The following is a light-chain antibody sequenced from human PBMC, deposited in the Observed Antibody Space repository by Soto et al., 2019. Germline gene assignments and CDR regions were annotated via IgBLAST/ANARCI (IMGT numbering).Light chain of an antibody. CDR3: SSYRSSSTYV. CDR2: EVT. V-gene: IGLV2-14*01. Sequence: QSVLTQPASVSGSPGQSITISCTGTSSDVGGYNYVSWYQQHPGKAPKLMIYEVTNRPSGVSTRFSGSKSGNTASLNLSGLQAEDEADYYCSSYRSSSTYVFGTGTKVTVL. J-gene: IGLJ1*01. CDR1: SSDVGGYNY.